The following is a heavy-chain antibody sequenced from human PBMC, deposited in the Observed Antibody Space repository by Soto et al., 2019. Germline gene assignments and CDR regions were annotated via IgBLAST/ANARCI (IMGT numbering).Heavy chain of an antibody. CDR1: GGAFSSYT. V-gene: IGHV1-69*02. J-gene: IGHJ6*02. Sequence: GASVKVSCKASGGAFSSYTISWVRQAPGQGLEWMGRIIPILGIANYAQKFQGRVTITADKSTSTAYMELSSLRSEDTAVYYCAKGIAVAGTYYYYGMDVWGQGTTVTVSS. D-gene: IGHD6-19*01. CDR3: AKGIAVAGTYYYYGMDV. CDR2: IIPILGIA.